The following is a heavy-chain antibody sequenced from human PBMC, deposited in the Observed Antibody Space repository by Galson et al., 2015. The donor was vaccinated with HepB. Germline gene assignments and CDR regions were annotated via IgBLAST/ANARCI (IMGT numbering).Heavy chain of an antibody. J-gene: IGHJ5*02. CDR2: IIPIFGTA. CDR3: ARDDSSGWWDNWFDP. V-gene: IGHV1-69*13. CDR1: GGTFSSYA. Sequence: SVKVSCKASGGTFSSYAISWVRQAPGQGLEWMGGIIPIFGTANYAQKFQGRVTITADESTSTAYMELSSLRSEDTAVYYCARDDSSGWWDNWFDPWGQGTLVTVSS. D-gene: IGHD6-19*01.